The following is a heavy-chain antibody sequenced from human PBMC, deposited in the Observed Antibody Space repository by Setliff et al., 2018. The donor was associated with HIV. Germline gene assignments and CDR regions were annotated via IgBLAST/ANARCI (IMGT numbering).Heavy chain of an antibody. D-gene: IGHD3-10*01. Sequence: KPSETLSLTCTVSGDSISTYCWIWIRQPPGKGLEWIGYIYYSGSTNYNPSLKSRVSISVDTSKNQFSLKLSSVTAADTAMYYCSRLSLSLVRGIINSGDRFFDYWGQGSLVTVSS. CDR2: IYYSGST. CDR3: SRLSLSLVRGIINSGDRFFDY. CDR1: GDSISTYC. V-gene: IGHV4-59*01. J-gene: IGHJ4*02.